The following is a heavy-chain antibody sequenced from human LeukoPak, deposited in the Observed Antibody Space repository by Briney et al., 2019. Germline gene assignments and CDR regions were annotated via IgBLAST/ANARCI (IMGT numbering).Heavy chain of an antibody. D-gene: IGHD4-23*01. Sequence: PSETLSLTCTVSGGSISSGDYYWCWIRQPPGKGLEWIGYIYYSGSTYYNPSLKSRVTISVDTSKNQFSLKLSSVTAADTAVYYCARDLLNEGNHLDYWGQGTLVTVSS. CDR3: ARDLLNEGNHLDY. J-gene: IGHJ4*02. CDR1: GGSISSGDYY. V-gene: IGHV4-30-4*01. CDR2: IYYSGST.